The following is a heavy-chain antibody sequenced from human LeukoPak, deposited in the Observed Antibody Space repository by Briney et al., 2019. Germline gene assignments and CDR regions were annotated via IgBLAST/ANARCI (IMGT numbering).Heavy chain of an antibody. CDR3: GRAFPPLRTSSAGDL. D-gene: IGHD3-16*01. J-gene: IGHJ4*02. Sequence: PGGSLRLSCSAFGFTFRDYDMNWVRQAPGKGLEWVSSISGRTSHIYYGESVKGRFTISRDNAKNSLYLQMNSLGAEDTAVYYCGRAFPPLRTSSAGDLWGQGTLVTVSS. CDR2: ISGRTSHI. V-gene: IGHV3-21*01. CDR1: GFTFRDYD.